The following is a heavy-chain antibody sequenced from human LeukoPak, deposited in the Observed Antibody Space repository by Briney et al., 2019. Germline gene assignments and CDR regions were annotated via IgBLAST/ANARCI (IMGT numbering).Heavy chain of an antibody. CDR2: ISSSGSTV. Sequence: GGSLRLSCTVSEFTFSSYEMNWVRQAPGKGLEWVSYISSSGSTVYYADSVKGRFTISRDNAKNSVYLQMNSLRAEDTAVYYCAKSPIAVAGTSARGWFDPWGQGTLVTVSS. V-gene: IGHV3-48*03. J-gene: IGHJ5*02. CDR3: AKSPIAVAGTSARGWFDP. CDR1: EFTFSSYE. D-gene: IGHD6-19*01.